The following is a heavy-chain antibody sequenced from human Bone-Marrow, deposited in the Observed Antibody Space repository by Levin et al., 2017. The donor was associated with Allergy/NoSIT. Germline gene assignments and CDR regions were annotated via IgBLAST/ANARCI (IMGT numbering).Heavy chain of an antibody. J-gene: IGHJ4*02. D-gene: IGHD6-6*01. CDR2: IIPIFGTT. CDR1: GGTFSTYV. Sequence: ASVKVSCKASGGTFSTYVISWVRQAPGQGLEWVGGIIPIFGTTTYAQRFQGRVTIIADKSTSTAYMDPSSLTYEDTAVYYCAGSSSGFGHFDYWGQATLVTVSS. CDR3: AGSSSGFGHFDY. V-gene: IGHV1-69*06.